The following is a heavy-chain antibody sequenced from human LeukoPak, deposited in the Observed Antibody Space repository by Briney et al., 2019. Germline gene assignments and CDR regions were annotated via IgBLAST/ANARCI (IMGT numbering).Heavy chain of an antibody. CDR2: IKQDGSEK. CDR1: GFTFSSYW. CDR3: ARDGTYYDILTGYYQGAFDI. J-gene: IGHJ3*02. V-gene: IGHV3-7*01. D-gene: IGHD3-9*01. Sequence: GGSLRLSCAASGFTFSSYWMSWVRQAPGKGLEWVANIKQDGSEKYYVDSVKGRFTISRDNAKNSLYLQMNSLRAEDTAAYYCARDGTYYDILTGYYQGAFDIWGQGTMVTVSS.